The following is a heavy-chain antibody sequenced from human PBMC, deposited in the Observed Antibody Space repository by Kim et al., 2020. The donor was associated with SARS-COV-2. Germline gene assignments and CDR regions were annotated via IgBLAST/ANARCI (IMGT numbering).Heavy chain of an antibody. Sequence: IYYADSVKGRFTISRDNAKNSLYLQMNSLRAEDTAVYYCATAKGADAFDIWGQGTMVTVSS. D-gene: IGHD1-26*01. CDR3: ATAKGADAFDI. V-gene: IGHV3-21*01. CDR2: I. J-gene: IGHJ3*02.